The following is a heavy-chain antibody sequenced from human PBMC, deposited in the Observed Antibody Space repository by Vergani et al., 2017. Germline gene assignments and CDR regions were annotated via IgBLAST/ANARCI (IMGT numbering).Heavy chain of an antibody. Sequence: QVQLQESGPGLVKPSQTLSLTCTVSGGSISSGDYYWSWIRQHPGKGLEWIGYIYYSGSTYYNPSLKSRVTISVDTSKNQFSLKLSSVTAADTAVYYCARSVTLYCSGGSCYSFYYYYMDVWGKGTTVTVSS. CDR2: IYYSGST. CDR3: ARSVTLYCSGGSCYSFYYYYMDV. V-gene: IGHV4-31*03. J-gene: IGHJ6*03. D-gene: IGHD2-15*01. CDR1: GGSISSGDYY.